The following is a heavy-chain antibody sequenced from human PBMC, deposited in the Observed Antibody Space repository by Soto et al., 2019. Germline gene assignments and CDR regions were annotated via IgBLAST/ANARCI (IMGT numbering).Heavy chain of an antibody. V-gene: IGHV1-18*01. CDR3: ARERDGSSWSSAESLQY. Sequence: ASVKVSWKASGYIFSNYGISWVRQAPGQGLERMGWISTYNANTYYAQKFQGRVTMTTDTSTSTAYMELRSLRSDDTTVFYCARERDGSSWSSAESLQYWGQGTLVTVSS. CDR1: GYIFSNYG. J-gene: IGHJ1*01. D-gene: IGHD6-13*01. CDR2: ISTYNANT.